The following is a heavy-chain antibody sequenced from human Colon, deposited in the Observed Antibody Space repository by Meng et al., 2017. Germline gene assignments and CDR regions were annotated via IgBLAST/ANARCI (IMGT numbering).Heavy chain of an antibody. V-gene: IGHV4-34*01. CDR2: IHPSGST. J-gene: IGHJ4*02. CDR1: GGSFSDYY. D-gene: IGHD3-9*01. CDR3: ARGVDWAKSGNF. Sequence: QGQLRQGGQGLWKPSETLSLTCAVYGGSFSDYYLTWIRQPPGKGLEWVGEIHPSGSTYYSPSLQSRVTITLDTSKNQFSLTLSSMTAADTAVYYCARGVDWAKSGNFWGQGTLVTVSS.